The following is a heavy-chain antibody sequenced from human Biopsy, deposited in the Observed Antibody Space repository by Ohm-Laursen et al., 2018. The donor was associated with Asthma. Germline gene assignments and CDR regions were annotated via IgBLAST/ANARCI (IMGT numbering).Heavy chain of an antibody. CDR3: ARDLGTTRMDV. Sequence: SLRLSCAASGFAFNRFDMHWVRQAPGEGLEWLALITTDDVHKYNVDSVKGRFTISRDNSKNTLYLQMNSLRAEDTAVYYCARDLGTTRMDVWGQGTTVTVSS. V-gene: IGHV3-33*08. CDR1: GFAFNRFD. CDR2: ITTDDVHK. D-gene: IGHD1-1*01. J-gene: IGHJ6*02.